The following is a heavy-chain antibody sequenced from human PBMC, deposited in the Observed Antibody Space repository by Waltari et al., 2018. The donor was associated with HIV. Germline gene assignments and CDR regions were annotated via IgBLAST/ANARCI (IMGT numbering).Heavy chain of an antibody. CDR2: NIPIFGKM. CDR1: GGTFSTYA. V-gene: IGHV1-69*13. Sequence: QVQLVQSGAEVKKPGSSVRVSCLASGGTFSTYAIGWVRPAPGQRLEWMGGNIPIFGKMKYEQKLQGRVTITADESTTTTYMDRRSLRSEDTAVYYGARAIRKDLKQLGGYLDLWGRGTLVTVAS. D-gene: IGHD3-16*01. J-gene: IGHJ2*01. CDR3: ARAIRKDLKQLGGYLDL.